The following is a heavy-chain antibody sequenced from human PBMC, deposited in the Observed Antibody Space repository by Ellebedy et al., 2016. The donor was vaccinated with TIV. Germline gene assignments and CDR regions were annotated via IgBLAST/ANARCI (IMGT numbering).Heavy chain of an antibody. CDR2: ISFDTNVK. J-gene: IGHJ3*02. CDR1: GFTFTTYG. D-gene: IGHD3-22*01. Sequence: GESLKISCAASGFTFTTYGMHWVRQAPGKGLEWVSVISFDTNVKYYADSVKGRFTISRENSKNTVYLQMNSLRAEDTAVYYCAKGLVSLYDSSGYYGEGDAFDIWGQGTMVTVSS. CDR3: AKGLVSLYDSSGYYGEGDAFDI. V-gene: IGHV3-30*18.